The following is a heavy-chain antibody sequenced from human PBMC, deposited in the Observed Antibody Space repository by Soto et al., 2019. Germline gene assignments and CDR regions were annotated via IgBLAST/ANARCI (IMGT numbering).Heavy chain of an antibody. D-gene: IGHD1-1*01. J-gene: IGHJ4*02. CDR2: IIPILGIA. Sequence: QVQLVQSGAEVKKPGSSVKVSCKASGGTFSSYTIDWVRQAPGQVLEWMGRIIPILGIANYAQQVQGRVTITADKSTSTAYMALSSRRSEDTAVYYWARIQPSDDVDYWGQGTLVTVSS. V-gene: IGHV1-69*02. CDR3: ARIQPSDDVDY. CDR1: GGTFSSYT.